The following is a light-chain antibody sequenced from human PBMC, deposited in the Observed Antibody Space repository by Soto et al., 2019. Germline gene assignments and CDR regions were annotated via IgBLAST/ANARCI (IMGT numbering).Light chain of an antibody. J-gene: IGKJ5*01. CDR1: QSIRTW. V-gene: IGKV1-5*01. CDR2: DAS. Sequence: IRMTQSPSTLSASVGDRVTITCRASQSIRTWLAWYQQKPGKAPKLLIYDASSLERGVPSRFSGSGSGAEFTLTISGLLPEDFAAYHCQQLYTLPFTFGQGTRLEIK. CDR3: QQLYTLPFT.